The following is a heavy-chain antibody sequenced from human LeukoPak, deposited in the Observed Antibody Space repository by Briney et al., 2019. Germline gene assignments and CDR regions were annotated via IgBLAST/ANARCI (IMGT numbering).Heavy chain of an antibody. CDR2: IYYSGST. Sequence: SETLSLTCTVYGGSISSGYYYWSWIRQPPVKGLEWIGYIYYSGSTYYNPSLKSRVTISVDTSKNQSSLKLSSVTAADTAVYYCARVELGYFDYWGQGTLVTVSS. CDR1: GGSISSGYYY. J-gene: IGHJ4*02. CDR3: ARVELGYFDY. V-gene: IGHV4-30-4*08. D-gene: IGHD3-10*01.